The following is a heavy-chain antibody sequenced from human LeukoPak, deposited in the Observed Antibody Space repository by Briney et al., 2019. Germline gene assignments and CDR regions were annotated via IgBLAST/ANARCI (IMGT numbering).Heavy chain of an antibody. D-gene: IGHD1-26*01. CDR1: GFTFSSFN. CDR3: ARDPYSGNYGNDYYYYMDV. CDR2: ITSSGTHI. J-gene: IGHJ6*03. Sequence: GGSLRLSCAASGFTFSSFNMNWVRQAPGKAMEWVSSITSSGTHIFYADSVKGRFTISRDNAKNSLYLQMDSLGPDDTAVYYCARDPYSGNYGNDYYYYMDVWGKGTTVTISS. V-gene: IGHV3-21*01.